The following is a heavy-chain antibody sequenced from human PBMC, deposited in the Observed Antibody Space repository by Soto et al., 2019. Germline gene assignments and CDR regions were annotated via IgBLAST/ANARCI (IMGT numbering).Heavy chain of an antibody. D-gene: IGHD6-19*01. CDR1: GGSLSNYY. V-gene: IGHV4-4*07. J-gene: IGHJ6*02. CDR2: IYSSGGT. CDR3: ARGAVAGGDYGMDV. Sequence: SETLPLTCTVSGGSLSNYYWSWIRQRAGKGLEWIGRIYSSGGTNYNHSLKSRLTMSRDTSKKESSLKLTSVTAADTAVYYCARGAVAGGDYGMDVGGRGTTVTGSS.